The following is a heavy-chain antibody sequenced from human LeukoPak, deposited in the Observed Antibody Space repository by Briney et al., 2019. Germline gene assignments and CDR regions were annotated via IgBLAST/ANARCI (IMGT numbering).Heavy chain of an antibody. V-gene: IGHV1-69*13. D-gene: IGHD2-2*02. CDR2: IIPIFGTA. CDR1: GGTSSSYA. J-gene: IGHJ5*02. CDR3: ARVPDIVVVPAAIKWAWFDP. Sequence: SVKVSCKASGGTSSSYAISWVRQAPGQGLEWMGGIIPIFGTANYAQKFQGRVTITADESTSTAYMELSSLRSEDTAVYYCARVPDIVVVPAAIKWAWFDPWGQGTLVTVSS.